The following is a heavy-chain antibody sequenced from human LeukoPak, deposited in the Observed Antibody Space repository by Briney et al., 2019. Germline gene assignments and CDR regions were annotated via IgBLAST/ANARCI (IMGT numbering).Heavy chain of an antibody. V-gene: IGHV4-34*01. D-gene: IGHD3-22*01. J-gene: IGHJ4*02. Sequence: SETLSLTCAVYGGSFSGYYWSWIRQPPGKGLEWIGEINHSGSTNYNPSLKSRVTISVDTSKNQFSLKLSSVTAADTAVYYCAGLVGRYSSGLYYYYFGYWGQGTLVTVSS. CDR1: GGSFSGYY. CDR3: AGLVGRYSSGLYYYYFGY. CDR2: INHSGST.